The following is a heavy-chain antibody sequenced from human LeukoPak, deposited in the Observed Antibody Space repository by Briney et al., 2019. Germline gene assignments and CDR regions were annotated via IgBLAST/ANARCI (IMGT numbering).Heavy chain of an antibody. CDR2: IHYSGST. CDR3: ARLRVRGWYENAFDI. CDR1: GGSISSYY. Sequence: PSETLSLTCTVSGGSISSYYWTWIWQLPGKGLEWIGYIHYSGSTNYNPSLKSRVTISVDTSKNQFSLKLSSVTAADTAVYYCARLRVRGWYENAFDIWGPGTMVTVSS. D-gene: IGHD6-19*01. J-gene: IGHJ3*02. V-gene: IGHV4-59*08.